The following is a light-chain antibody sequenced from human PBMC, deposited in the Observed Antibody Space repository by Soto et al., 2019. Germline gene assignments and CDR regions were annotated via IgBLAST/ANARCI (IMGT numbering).Light chain of an antibody. J-gene: IGKJ1*01. CDR1: QSLSSSH. Sequence: EIVLTQSPGTLSLSPGGRATLSCRASQSLSSSHLAWYQQKPGQAPRLLIYGASTRATGIPARFSGSGSGTEFTLTITRLEPEDFAVYYCQQYSSSRTFGQGTKVDI. CDR3: QQYSSSRT. V-gene: IGKV3-20*01. CDR2: GAS.